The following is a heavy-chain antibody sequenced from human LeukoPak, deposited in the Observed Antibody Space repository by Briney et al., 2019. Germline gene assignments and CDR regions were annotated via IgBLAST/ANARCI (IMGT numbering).Heavy chain of an antibody. CDR2: IKQDGSEK. CDR1: GFTFSSYW. V-gene: IGHV3-7*01. Sequence: PGGSLRLSCAASGFTFSSYWMSWVRQAPGKGLEWVANIKQDGSEKYYVDSVKGRFTISRDNAKNSLYLQMNSLRAEDTAVYYCARDGPLPFDAFDIWGQGTMGTVSS. J-gene: IGHJ3*02. CDR3: ARDGPLPFDAFDI.